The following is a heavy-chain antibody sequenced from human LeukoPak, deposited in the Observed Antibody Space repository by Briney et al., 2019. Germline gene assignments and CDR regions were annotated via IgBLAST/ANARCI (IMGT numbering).Heavy chain of an antibody. V-gene: IGHV4-39*07. CDR3: ARGGGDEHVLLWFGEPPSNWFDP. CDR2: IYYSGST. Sequence: PSETLSLTCTVSGGSISSSSYYWGWIRQPPGKGLEWIGSIYYSGSTYYNPSLKSRVTISVDTSKNQFSLKLSSVTAADTAVYYCARGGGDEHVLLWFGEPPSNWFDPWGQGTLVTVSS. J-gene: IGHJ5*02. CDR1: GGSISSSSYY. D-gene: IGHD3-10*01.